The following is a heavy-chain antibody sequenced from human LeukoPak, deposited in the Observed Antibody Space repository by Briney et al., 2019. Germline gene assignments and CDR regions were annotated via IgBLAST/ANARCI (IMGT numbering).Heavy chain of an antibody. V-gene: IGHV3-9*01. Sequence: GGSLRLSCAASGFTFDDYAMHWVRQAPGKGLEWVSGISWNSGSIGYADSVKGRFTISRDNAKNSLYLQMNSLRAEDTALYYCAKEGEGFGEFYYYYYMGVWGKGTTVTVSS. CDR2: ISWNSGSI. CDR1: GFTFDDYA. CDR3: AKEGEGFGEFYYYYYMGV. J-gene: IGHJ6*03. D-gene: IGHD3-10*01.